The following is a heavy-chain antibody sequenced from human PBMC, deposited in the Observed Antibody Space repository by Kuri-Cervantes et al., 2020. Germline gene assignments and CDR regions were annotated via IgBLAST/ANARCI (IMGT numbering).Heavy chain of an antibody. CDR3: AKVMRHCSSTTCRDFDY. Sequence: LSLTCAASRFTFSCYWMYWVRQAPGKGLVWVSRLNSDGNRTRYADSVKGRFTISRDNAKNSLYLQMNSLRVEDTALYYCAKVMRHCSSTTCRDFDYWGQGTLVTVSS. D-gene: IGHD2-2*01. J-gene: IGHJ4*02. V-gene: IGHV3-74*01. CDR1: RFTFSCYW. CDR2: LNSDGNRT.